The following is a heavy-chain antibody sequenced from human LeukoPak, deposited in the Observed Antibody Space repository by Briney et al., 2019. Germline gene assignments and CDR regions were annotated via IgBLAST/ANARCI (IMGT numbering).Heavy chain of an antibody. Sequence: ASVKVSCKASGYTFTSYYMHWVRQAPGQGLEWMGIINPSGGCTSYAQKFQGRVTMTRDTSTSTVYMELSSLRSEDTAVYYCARGDYYDSSGAKNFDYWGQGTLVTVSS. CDR1: GYTFTSYY. J-gene: IGHJ4*02. V-gene: IGHV1-46*01. CDR2: INPSGGCT. CDR3: ARGDYYDSSGAKNFDY. D-gene: IGHD3-22*01.